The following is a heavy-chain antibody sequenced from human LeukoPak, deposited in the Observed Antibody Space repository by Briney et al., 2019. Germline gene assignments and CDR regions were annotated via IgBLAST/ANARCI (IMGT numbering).Heavy chain of an antibody. CDR2: IYTSGST. Sequence: PSETLSLTCTVSGGSISSYYWSWIRQPAGKGLEWIGRIYTSGSTNYNPSLKSRVTMSVDTSKNQFSLKLSSVTAADTAVYYCARDFEYGGYPYHWFDPWGQGTLVTVSS. V-gene: IGHV4-4*07. CDR3: ARDFEYGGYPYHWFDP. CDR1: GGSISSYY. J-gene: IGHJ5*02. D-gene: IGHD4/OR15-4a*01.